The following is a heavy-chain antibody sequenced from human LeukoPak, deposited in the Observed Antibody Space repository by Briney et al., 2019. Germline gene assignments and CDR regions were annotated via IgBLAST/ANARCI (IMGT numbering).Heavy chain of an antibody. CDR3: ARDRHAGSCSGSRCYPYYFDS. CDR2: ISSGGGA. V-gene: IGHV4-59*01. CDR1: GGSISSSY. J-gene: IGHJ4*02. D-gene: IGHD2-15*01. Sequence: SETLSLTCSVSGGSISSSYWSWIRQSPGEQLEHLAYISSGGGATYNPSLRGRVIISRDTSKNQVSLNLTSVTAADTAVYFCARDRHAGSCSGSRCYPYYFDSWGQGTLVTVSS.